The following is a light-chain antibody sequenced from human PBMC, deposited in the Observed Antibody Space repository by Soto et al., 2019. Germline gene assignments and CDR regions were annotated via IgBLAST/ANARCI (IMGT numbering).Light chain of an antibody. CDR3: QQYNDWPPT. CDR2: GAS. J-gene: IGKJ1*01. Sequence: EIVMTQSPATLSASPGERATLSCRASQSVRSNLAWYQQKPGQAPRLLIYGASTRATGIPARFSGSGSGTEFTLSIGSLQSEDFAVYYCQQYNDWPPTLGQATKVDIK. CDR1: QSVRSN. V-gene: IGKV3-15*01.